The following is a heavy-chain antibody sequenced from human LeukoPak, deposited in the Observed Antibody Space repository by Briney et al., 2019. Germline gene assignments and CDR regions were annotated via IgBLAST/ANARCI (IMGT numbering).Heavy chain of an antibody. CDR2: ISSSGRTI. V-gene: IGHV3-48*03. CDR1: GFTFSSYE. CDR3: ARESLSSGPPIDY. Sequence: PGGSLRLSCAASGFTFSSYEMNWVRQAPGKGLEWVSYISSSGRTIYYADSVKGRFTISRDNAKNSLYLQMNNLGAEDSAVYYCARESLSSGPPIDYWGQGTLVTVFS. D-gene: IGHD5-12*01. J-gene: IGHJ4*02.